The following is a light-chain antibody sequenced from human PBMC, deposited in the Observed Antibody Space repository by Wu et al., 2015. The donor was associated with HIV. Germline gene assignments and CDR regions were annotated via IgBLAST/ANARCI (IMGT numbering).Light chain of an antibody. Sequence: EIVLTQSPGTLSLSPGERVTLSCRASQSVISSYLAWYQQKPGQAPRLLIYDASSRATGIPDRFSGSGSGTDFTLTINRLEPEDFAVYYCQHYGSLPLTFGGGTK. V-gene: IGKV3-20*01. CDR2: DAS. J-gene: IGKJ4*01. CDR1: QSVISSY. CDR3: QHYGSLPLT.